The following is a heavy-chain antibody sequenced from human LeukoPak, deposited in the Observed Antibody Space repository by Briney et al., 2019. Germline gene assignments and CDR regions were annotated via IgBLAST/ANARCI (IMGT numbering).Heavy chain of an antibody. D-gene: IGHD3-10*01. V-gene: IGHV1-69*13. Sequence: ASVKVSCKASGGTFSSYAISWVRQAPGQGLEWMGGIIPIFGTANYAQKFQGRVTITADESTSTAYMELSSLRSEDTAVYYCARGHVYGSGSYPSWGQGALVTVSS. CDR3: ARGHVYGSGSYPS. CDR2: IIPIFGTA. J-gene: IGHJ4*02. CDR1: GGTFSSYA.